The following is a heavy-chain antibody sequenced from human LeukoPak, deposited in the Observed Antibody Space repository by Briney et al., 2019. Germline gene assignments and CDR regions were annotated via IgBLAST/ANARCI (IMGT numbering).Heavy chain of an antibody. D-gene: IGHD1-26*01. CDR1: GGSINNYY. V-gene: IGHV4-59*12. CDR2: IHYSGST. CDR3: ARGGLRDSGSYFSFDY. J-gene: IGHJ4*02. Sequence: SETLSLTCSVSGGSINNYYWSWIRQPPGKGLEWIGYIHYSGSTDYNPSLKSRVTISVDTSKNQFSLKLSSVTAADTAVYYCARGGLRDSGSYFSFDYWGQGTLVTVSS.